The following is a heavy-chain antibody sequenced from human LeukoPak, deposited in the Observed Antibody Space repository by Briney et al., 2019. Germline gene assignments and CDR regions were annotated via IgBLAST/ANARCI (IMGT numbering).Heavy chain of an antibody. CDR1: GGTFNKHA. J-gene: IGHJ4*02. D-gene: IGHD2-8*02. CDR2: VIPIFGTT. V-gene: IGHV1-69*01. CDR3: AREYSVLVPSATPTDYFDC. Sequence: SVKVSCKASGGTFNKHAINWVRQAPGQGLEWMGGVIPIFGTTSYSQKFQGRLTITADESTSTAYMELSGLRSDDTAMYYCAREYSVLVPSATPTDYFDCWGQGTLVTVSS.